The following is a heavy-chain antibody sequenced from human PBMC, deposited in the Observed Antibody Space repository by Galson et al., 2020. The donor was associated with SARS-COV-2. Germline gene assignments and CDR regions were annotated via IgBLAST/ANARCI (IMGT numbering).Heavy chain of an antibody. CDR1: GYTLTELS. Sequence: ASVKVPCKVSGYTLTELSMHWVRQAPGKGLEWMGGFDPEDGETIYAQKFQGRVTMTEDTSTDTAYKELSSLRSEDTAVYYCATSGPYCTGGVCPNWFDPWGQGTLVTVSS. J-gene: IGHJ5*02. CDR2: FDPEDGET. V-gene: IGHV1-24*01. D-gene: IGHD2-8*02. CDR3: ATSGPYCTGGVCPNWFDP.